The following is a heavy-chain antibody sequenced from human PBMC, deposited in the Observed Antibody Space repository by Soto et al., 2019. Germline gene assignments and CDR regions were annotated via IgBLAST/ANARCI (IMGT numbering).Heavy chain of an antibody. CDR1: GGSINGRY. J-gene: IGHJ6*02. V-gene: IGHV4-59*11. CDR3: ARGFGLAAQGLDV. Sequence: QVQLQESGPGLVKPSETLSLTCAVSGGSINGRYWSWLRQPPGEGLEWIGYMYYSGNFNYNPSLKSRVTMSLDTSKNQFSLKLTSLAAADTAVYYCARGFGLAAQGLDVWGQGTTVTVSS. CDR2: MYYSGNF. D-gene: IGHD3-3*01.